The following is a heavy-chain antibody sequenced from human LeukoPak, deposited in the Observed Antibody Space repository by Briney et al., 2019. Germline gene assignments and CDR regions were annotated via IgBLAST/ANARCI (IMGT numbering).Heavy chain of an antibody. CDR1: GFTFSSYA. CDR2: ISGSGGDT. CDR3: AKKGATTGDFDY. V-gene: IGHV3-23*01. D-gene: IGHD1-26*01. J-gene: IGHJ4*02. Sequence: GGSLRLSCAASGFTFSSYAMSWVRQAPGKGPEWVSAISGSGGDTYYADSVKGRFTISRDNSKNTLYLQMSSLRAEDTAVYYCAKKGATTGDFDYWGQGTLVTVSS.